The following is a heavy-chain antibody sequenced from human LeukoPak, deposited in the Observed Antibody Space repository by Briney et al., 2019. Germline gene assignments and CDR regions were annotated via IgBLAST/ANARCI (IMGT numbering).Heavy chain of an antibody. CDR1: GYTFTSYA. J-gene: IGHJ5*02. D-gene: IGHD3-10*01. CDR3: ARFGSMVRGVNRGNWFDP. Sequence: GASVKVSCKASGYTFTSYAMNWVRQAPGQGLEWMGWINTNTGNPTYAQGFTGRFVFSLDTSVSTAYLQISSLKAEDTAVYYCARFGSMVRGVNRGNWFDPWGQGTLVTVSS. V-gene: IGHV7-4-1*02. CDR2: INTNTGNP.